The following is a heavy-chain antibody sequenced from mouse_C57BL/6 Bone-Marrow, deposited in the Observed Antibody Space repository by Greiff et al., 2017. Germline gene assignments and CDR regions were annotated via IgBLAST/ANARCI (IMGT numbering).Heavy chain of an antibody. CDR2: ILPGRGST. J-gene: IGHJ4*01. CDR3: AREGTTTGLGLYYYAMDY. V-gene: IGHV1-9*01. D-gene: IGHD1-1*01. Sequence: QVQLQQSGAELMKPGASVKLSCKATGYTFTGYWIEWVKQRPGHGLEWIGEILPGRGSTNYNEKFKGKATFTADTSSNTAYMQLSSLTTEDSAIYYCAREGTTTGLGLYYYAMDYWGQGTSVTVSS. CDR1: GYTFTGYW.